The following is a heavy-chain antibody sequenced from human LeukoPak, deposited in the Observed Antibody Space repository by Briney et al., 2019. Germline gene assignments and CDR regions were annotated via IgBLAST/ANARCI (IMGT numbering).Heavy chain of an antibody. CDR1: GGSISSYY. Sequence: SETLSLTCTVSGGSISSYYWSWIRQTPGKGLEWIGDIYYSGSTKYNPSLKSRVTISVDTSKNQFSLKLSSVTAADTAVYYCARGARAGYNLEPFDYWGQGTLVTVSS. CDR3: ARGARAGYNLEPFDY. V-gene: IGHV4-59*08. CDR2: IYYSGST. J-gene: IGHJ4*02. D-gene: IGHD5-24*01.